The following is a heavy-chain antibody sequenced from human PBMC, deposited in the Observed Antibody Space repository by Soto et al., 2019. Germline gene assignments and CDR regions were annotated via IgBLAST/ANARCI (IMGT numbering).Heavy chain of an antibody. D-gene: IGHD3-22*01. CDR2: IKSKTDGGTT. CDR1: GFTFSNAW. V-gene: IGHV3-15*07. J-gene: IGHJ4*02. CDR3: TTPFYYDSSGYSSREY. Sequence: PGGSLRLSCAASGFTFSNAWMNWVRQAPGKGLEWVGRIKSKTDGGTTDYAAPVKGRFTISRDDSKNTLYLQMNSLKTEDTAVYYCTTPFYYDSSGYSSREYWGQGTLVTVSS.